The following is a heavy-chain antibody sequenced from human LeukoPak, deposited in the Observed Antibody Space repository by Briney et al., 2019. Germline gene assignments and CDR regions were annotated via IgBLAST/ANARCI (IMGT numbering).Heavy chain of an antibody. J-gene: IGHJ5*02. V-gene: IGHV1-69*01. D-gene: IGHD6-13*01. CDR3: ATGAAAGRGGWFDP. CDR2: IIPIFGTA. CDR1: GGTFSSYA. Sequence: ASVKVSCKASGGTFSSYAISWVRQAPGQGLEWMGGIIPIFGTANYAQKFQGRVTITADESTSTAYMELSSLRSEDTAVYYCATGAAAGRGGWFDPWGQGTLVTVSS.